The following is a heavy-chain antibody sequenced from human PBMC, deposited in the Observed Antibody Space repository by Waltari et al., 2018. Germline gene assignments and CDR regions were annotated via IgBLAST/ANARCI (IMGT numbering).Heavy chain of an antibody. Sequence: EVQLVESGGGLVQPGGSLRLSCAASGFTFSSYDMSWVRQAPGKGLEWVSYISSASGYIYYADSVKGRFTISRDNAKNSLSLQMSSLRAEDTAVYYCTRVWRGRFDVWGPGVLVTVSS. J-gene: IGHJ5*02. CDR2: ISSASGYI. CDR3: TRVWRGRFDV. D-gene: IGHD3-10*01. V-gene: IGHV3-21*04. CDR1: GFTFSSYD.